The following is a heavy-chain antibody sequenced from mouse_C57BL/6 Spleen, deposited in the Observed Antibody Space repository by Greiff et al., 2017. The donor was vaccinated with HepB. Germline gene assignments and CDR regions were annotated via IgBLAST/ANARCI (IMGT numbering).Heavy chain of an antibody. Sequence: DVKLVESGGGLVKPGGSLKLSCAASGFTFSDYGMHWVRQAPEKGLEWVAYISSGSSTIYYADTVKGRFTISRDNAKNTLFLQMTSLRSEDTAMYYCARQGNWDPFDYWGQGTTLTVSS. V-gene: IGHV5-17*01. D-gene: IGHD4-1*01. CDR2: ISSGSSTI. CDR1: GFTFSDYG. J-gene: IGHJ2*01. CDR3: ARQGNWDPFDY.